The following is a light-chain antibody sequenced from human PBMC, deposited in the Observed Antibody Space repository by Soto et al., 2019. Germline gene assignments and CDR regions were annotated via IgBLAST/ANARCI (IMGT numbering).Light chain of an antibody. J-gene: IGLJ3*02. CDR2: RNN. V-gene: IGLV1-47*01. CDR3: AAWDDSLSGHWV. CDR1: SSNIGSNY. Sequence: QSVLTQPPSASGTPGQRVTISCSGSSSNIGSNYVYWYQQLPGTAPKLLIYRNNQRPSGVPDLFSGSKSGTSASLAISGLQSEEEADYYCAAWDDSLSGHWVFGGGTKLTVL.